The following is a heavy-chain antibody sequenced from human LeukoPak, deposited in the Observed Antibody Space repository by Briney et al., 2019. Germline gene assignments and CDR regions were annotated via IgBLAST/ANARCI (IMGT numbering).Heavy chain of an antibody. J-gene: IGHJ4*02. CDR2: IGADGHST. Sequence: GGSLRLSCAASGFLISYDVMTWVRQAPGKGLEWVSAIGADGHSTDYANSVKGRFTISRDNSKNTLYLQMNSLSAEDTALYYCARRVGGTPDYWGRGTLVTVSS. CDR3: ARRVGGTPDY. V-gene: IGHV3-23*01. CDR1: GFLISYDV. D-gene: IGHD1-26*01.